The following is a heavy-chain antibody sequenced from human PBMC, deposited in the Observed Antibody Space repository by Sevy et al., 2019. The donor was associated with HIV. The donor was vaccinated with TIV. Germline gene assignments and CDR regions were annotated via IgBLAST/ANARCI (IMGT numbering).Heavy chain of an antibody. V-gene: IGHV3-49*04. J-gene: IGHJ4*02. CDR1: GFTFGDYA. CDR3: TRWSGAQSIFDY. D-gene: IGHD1-26*01. CDR2: IKSKALGGTT. Sequence: GGSLRLSCTASGFTFGDYAMSWVLQAPGKGLEWVAFIKSKALGGTTESAASVKGRFTISRDDSKSIAYLQMNNLKTEDTAVYYCTRWSGAQSIFDYWGQGTLVTVSS.